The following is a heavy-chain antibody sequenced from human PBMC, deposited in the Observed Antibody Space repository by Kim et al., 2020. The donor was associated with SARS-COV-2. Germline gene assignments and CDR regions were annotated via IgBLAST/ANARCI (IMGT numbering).Heavy chain of an antibody. J-gene: IGHJ5*01. CDR3: APGSHSCSSGWF. CDR2: ISGSGGST. D-gene: IGHD6-19*01. CDR1: GFTFSSYA. Sequence: GGSLRLSCAASGFTFSSYAMSWVRQAPGKGLEWVSAISGSGGSTFSADSVKGRFPISRATSKNPLSLQMNSLSAAAPAVYSCAPGSHSCSSGWF. V-gene: IGHV3-23*01.